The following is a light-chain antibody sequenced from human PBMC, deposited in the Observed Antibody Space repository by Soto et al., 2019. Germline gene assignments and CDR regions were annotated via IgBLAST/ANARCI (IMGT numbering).Light chain of an antibody. CDR1: QSVSSY. V-gene: IGKV3-11*01. CDR3: QQRSNWPLT. Sequence: EIVLTQSPATLSLSPGERATISCRASQSVSSYLAWYQQKPGQAPRLLIYDASNRATGIPARFSGSGSGTEFTLPISSLEPEDFAVYYCQQRSNWPLTFGGGTKVEIK. J-gene: IGKJ4*01. CDR2: DAS.